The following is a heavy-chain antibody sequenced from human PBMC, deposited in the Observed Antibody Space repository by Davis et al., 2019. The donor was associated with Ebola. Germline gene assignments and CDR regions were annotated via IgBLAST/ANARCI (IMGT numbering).Heavy chain of an antibody. CDR3: ARSSPLSKYYDILTGYCHFDY. CDR1: GFTFSSYS. CDR2: ISSSSSYI. J-gene: IGHJ4*02. Sequence: GESLKISCAASGFTFSSYSMNWVRQAPGKGLEWVSSISSSSSYIYYADSVKGRFTISRDNAKNSLYLQMNSLRAEDTAVYYCARSSPLSKYYDILTGYCHFDYWGQGTLVTVSS. D-gene: IGHD3-9*01. V-gene: IGHV3-21*01.